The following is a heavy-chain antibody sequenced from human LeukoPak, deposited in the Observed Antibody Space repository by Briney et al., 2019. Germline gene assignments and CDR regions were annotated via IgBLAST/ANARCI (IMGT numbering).Heavy chain of an antibody. V-gene: IGHV3-21*01. CDR2: ISSSSYI. CDR1: GFTFSSYS. D-gene: IGHD4-17*01. CDR3: ARDRGYGDYSTPGIDY. J-gene: IGHJ4*02. Sequence: GGSLRLSCAASGFTFSSYSMNWVRQAPGKGLAWVSSISSSSYIYYADSVKGRFTISRDNAKNSLYLQMNSLRAEDTAVYYCARDRGYGDYSTPGIDYWGQGTLVTVSS.